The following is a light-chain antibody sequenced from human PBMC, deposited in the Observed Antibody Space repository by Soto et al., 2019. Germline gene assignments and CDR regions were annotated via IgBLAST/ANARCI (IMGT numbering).Light chain of an antibody. CDR1: SSNIGSNA. CDR3: AAWDDSLNGRV. CDR2: GNN. Sequence: QSVLTQSPSASGTPGQGVTISCSGASSNIGSNAVNWYRQLPGTAPKLLIYGNNQRSSGVPDRFSGSKSGTSASLAISGLQSEDEADYYCAAWDDSLNGRVFGGGTKLTVL. J-gene: IGLJ3*02. V-gene: IGLV1-44*01.